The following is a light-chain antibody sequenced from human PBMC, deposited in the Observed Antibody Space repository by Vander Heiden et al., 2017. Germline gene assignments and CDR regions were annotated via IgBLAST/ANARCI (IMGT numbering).Light chain of an antibody. CDR2: EGS. Sequence: QSALTQPASVSGSPGQSITISCTGTSSDVGGYNLVSWYQQHPGKAPKLIIYEGSQRPSGVSNRFSGSKSGNTASLTISGLQAEDDADYYCCSYACGVSFSYVFGTGTKVTVL. J-gene: IGLJ1*01. CDR1: SSDVGGYNL. V-gene: IGLV2-23*01. CDR3: CSYACGVSFSYV.